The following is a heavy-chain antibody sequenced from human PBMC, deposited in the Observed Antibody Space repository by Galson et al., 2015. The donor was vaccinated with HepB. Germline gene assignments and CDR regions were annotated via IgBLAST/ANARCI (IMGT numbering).Heavy chain of an antibody. D-gene: IGHD3-3*01. V-gene: IGHV4-34*01. J-gene: IGHJ6*03. Sequence: ETLSLTCAVYGESFSGYYWAWIRQPPGKGLEWIGEINHSGSTNYNPSLKSRVTISVDTSKNQFALRLRSVTAADTAVYYCARGRYDFWGPVRTKISGSSYYMDVWGRGTTVTVSS. CDR2: INHSGST. CDR1: GESFSGYY. CDR3: ARGRYDFWGPVRTKISGSSYYMDV.